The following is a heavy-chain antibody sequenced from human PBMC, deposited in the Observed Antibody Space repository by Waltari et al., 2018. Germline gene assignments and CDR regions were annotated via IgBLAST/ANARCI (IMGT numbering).Heavy chain of an antibody. D-gene: IGHD1-26*01. V-gene: IGHV4-34*01. CDR2: INHGGVT. CDR3: ARSEWGYGMDV. CDR1: GWSFSGYN. Sequence: QVQLQQWGAGLLKPSETLSLTCAVYGWSFSGYNWTWIRQAPGKGLEWIGEINHGGVTNYNPSLESRITISLDTSKNQFSLNLSSVTAVDTAEYFCARSEWGYGMDVWGQGTTVTVSS. J-gene: IGHJ6*02.